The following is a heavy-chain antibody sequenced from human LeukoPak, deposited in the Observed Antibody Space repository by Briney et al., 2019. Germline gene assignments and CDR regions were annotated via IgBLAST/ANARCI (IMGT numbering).Heavy chain of an antibody. CDR2: ISSSGRTI. D-gene: IGHD4-23*01. V-gene: IGHV3-48*03. J-gene: IGHJ4*02. CDR1: GFTFSNYE. CDR3: ARDLDGGNSFDY. Sequence: GGSLRLSCAASGFTFSNYEMNWVRQAPGKGLEWVSYISSSGRTIYYADSVKGRFTISRDNAKNSLYLQMNNLRAEDTAIYYCARDLDGGNSFDYWGQGTLVIVSS.